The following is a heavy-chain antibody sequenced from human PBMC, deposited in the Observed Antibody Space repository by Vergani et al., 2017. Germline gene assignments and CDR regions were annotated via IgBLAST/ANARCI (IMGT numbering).Heavy chain of an antibody. CDR2: INHSGST. Sequence: QVQLQQWGAGLLKPSETLSLTCAVYGGSFSGYYWSWIRQPPGKGLEWIGEINHSGSTNYNPSLKSRVTISVDTSKNQFSLKLSSVTAADTAVYYCARDFRYYDSSGYLYDAFDIWGQGTMVTVSS. CDR1: GGSFSGYY. CDR3: ARDFRYYDSSGYLYDAFDI. D-gene: IGHD3-22*01. J-gene: IGHJ3*02. V-gene: IGHV4-34*01.